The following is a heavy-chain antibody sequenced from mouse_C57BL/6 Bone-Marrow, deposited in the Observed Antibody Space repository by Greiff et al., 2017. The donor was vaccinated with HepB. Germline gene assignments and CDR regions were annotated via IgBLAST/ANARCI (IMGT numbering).Heavy chain of an antibody. CDR1: GYTFTSYG. D-gene: IGHD2-1*01. CDR3: AREAALYSSGFFAY. V-gene: IGHV1-81*01. J-gene: IGHJ3*01. CDR2: IYPRSGNT. Sequence: VQLQQSGAELARPGASVKLSCKASGYTFTSYGISWVKQRTGQGLEWIGEIYPRSGNTYYNEKFKGKATLTAGKSSSTAYMELRSLTSEDSAVYFCAREAALYSSGFFAYWGQGTLVTVSA.